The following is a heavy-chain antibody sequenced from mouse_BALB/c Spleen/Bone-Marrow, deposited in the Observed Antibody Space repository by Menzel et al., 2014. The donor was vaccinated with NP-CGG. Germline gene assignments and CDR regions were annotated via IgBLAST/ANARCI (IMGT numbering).Heavy chain of an antibody. CDR1: GFNIKDTY. J-gene: IGHJ2*01. D-gene: IGHD1-1*01. CDR3: ANYYYGYYFDY. CDR2: IDPANGNT. V-gene: IGHV14-3*02. Sequence: EVQLQQSGAELVKPGASVKLSCTASGFNIKDTYMHWVKQRPEQGLEWIGRIDPANGNTKYDPKFQDKATITADTSSNTAYLQLSSLTSEDTAVYYCANYYYGYYFDYWGQDTTLTVSS.